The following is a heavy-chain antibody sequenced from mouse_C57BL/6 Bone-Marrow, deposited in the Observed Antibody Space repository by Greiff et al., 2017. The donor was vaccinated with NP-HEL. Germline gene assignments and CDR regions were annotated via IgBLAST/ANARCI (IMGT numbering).Heavy chain of an antibody. CDR3: ANSYYYGSSYLAY. J-gene: IGHJ3*01. V-gene: IGHV1-77*01. CDR1: GYTFTDYY. D-gene: IGHD1-1*01. CDR2: IGPGSGST. Sequence: QVQLQQSGAELVKPGASVKISCKASGYTFTDYYINWVKQRPGQGLEWIGKIGPGSGSTYYNEKLKGKATLTADTSSSTAYMQLSSLTSEDSAVYFCANSYYYGSSYLAYWGQGTLVTVSA.